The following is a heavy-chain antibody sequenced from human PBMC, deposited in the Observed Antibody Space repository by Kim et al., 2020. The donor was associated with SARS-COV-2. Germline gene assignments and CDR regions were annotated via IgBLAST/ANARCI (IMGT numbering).Heavy chain of an antibody. CDR1: GFTFTRNY. D-gene: IGHD6-13*01. Sequence: ASVKVSCKASGFTFTRNYMHWVRQAPGQGLEWMGIINPSRGGTTYAQKFQGRVTITRDTSTSTLDMEVSSLRTEDTAIYYCVRGVVISAAGPFDPWGQGTLVTVSS. J-gene: IGHJ5*02. V-gene: IGHV1-46*01. CDR2: INPSRGGT. CDR3: VRGVVISAAGPFDP.